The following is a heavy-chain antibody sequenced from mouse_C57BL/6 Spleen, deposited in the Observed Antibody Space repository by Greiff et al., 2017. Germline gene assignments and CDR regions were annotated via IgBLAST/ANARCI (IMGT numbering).Heavy chain of an antibody. Sequence: QVQLQQSGPGLVQPSQSLSITCTASGFSLTSYGVHWVRQSPGKGLEWLGVIWSGGGTDYNAAFISRLSISKDNSKSQVFFKMNSLQAGDTAIYYCAINDYYGSSYYWYFDVWGTGTTVTVSS. J-gene: IGHJ1*03. V-gene: IGHV2-2*01. CDR2: IWSGGGT. CDR1: GFSLTSYG. CDR3: AINDYYGSSYYWYFDV. D-gene: IGHD1-1*01.